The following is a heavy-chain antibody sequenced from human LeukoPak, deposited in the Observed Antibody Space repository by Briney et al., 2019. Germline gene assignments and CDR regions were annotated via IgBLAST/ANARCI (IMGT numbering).Heavy chain of an antibody. D-gene: IGHD3-16*02. Sequence: GGSLRLSCAASGFTFSSYWMHWVRQAPGKGLVWFSRINSDGSSTSYADSVKGRFTISRDNAKNTLYLQMNSLRAEDTAVYYCARWDYDYVWGSYREGAFDIWGQGTMVTVSS. CDR2: INSDGSST. V-gene: IGHV3-74*01. CDR3: ARWDYDYVWGSYREGAFDI. J-gene: IGHJ3*02. CDR1: GFTFSSYW.